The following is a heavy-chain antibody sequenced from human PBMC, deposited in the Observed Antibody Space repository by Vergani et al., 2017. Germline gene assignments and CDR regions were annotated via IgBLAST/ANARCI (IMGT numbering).Heavy chain of an antibody. CDR2: LSASDRRT. Sequence: EVQLLESGGGSAQPGESLRLSCVASGFTFTAHGLNWVRQAPGKGLEWVSTLSASDRRTHYADSVKGRFTISRDISKNTLFLHMNSLRPEDTAVYYCAGNLDPSIAAALTQPFDYWGQGTLVTVSS. D-gene: IGHD6-13*01. J-gene: IGHJ4*02. CDR1: GFTFTAHG. CDR3: AGNLDPSIAAALTQPFDY. V-gene: IGHV3-23*01.